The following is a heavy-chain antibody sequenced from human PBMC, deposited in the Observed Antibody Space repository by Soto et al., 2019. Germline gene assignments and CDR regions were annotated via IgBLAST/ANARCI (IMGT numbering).Heavy chain of an antibody. V-gene: IGHV4-59*01. D-gene: IGHD6-19*01. Sequence: VQLQESGPGLVKPSETLSLTCTVSGGSISSYSWSWIRQPPGKGLEWIGYISYSGSPNYNPSLKSRVTISVDTSKNQFSLKLSSVTAADTAVYYCAGGPCGWSQYRSQFYYYSYMDVWGKGTTVTVSS. CDR1: GGSISSYS. CDR3: AGGPCGWSQYRSQFYYYSYMDV. J-gene: IGHJ6*03. CDR2: ISYSGSP.